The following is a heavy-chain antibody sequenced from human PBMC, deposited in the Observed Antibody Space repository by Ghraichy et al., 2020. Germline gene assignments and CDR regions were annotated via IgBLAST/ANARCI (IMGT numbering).Heavy chain of an antibody. CDR3: AREHVSPDYYPPSGAFDV. V-gene: IGHV3-33*01. J-gene: IGHJ3*01. CDR1: GFRINSDG. CDR2: IWFVGSKK. D-gene: IGHD1-26*01. Sequence: GESLNISCAASGFRINSDGLNWVRQAPGKGMEWESTIWFVGSKKYYADSAKGRVTISRDNSKNTLYLHINSLRAEDTAVYYCAREHVSPDYYPPSGAFDVWGQGTIVTVSS.